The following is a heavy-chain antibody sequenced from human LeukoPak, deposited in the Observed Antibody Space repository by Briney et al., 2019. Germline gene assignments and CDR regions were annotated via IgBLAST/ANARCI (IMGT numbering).Heavy chain of an antibody. V-gene: IGHV3-21*01. J-gene: IGHJ6*03. Sequence: SGGSLRLSXAASGFIFSSYTMNWVRQAPGKGLEWVSFISSSSSYIYHAGSVKGRFTISRDNAKNSLYLQMNSLRAEDTAVYYCARDRQSITIFGVLIPIYMDVWGKGTTVTVSS. D-gene: IGHD3-3*01. CDR3: ARDRQSITIFGVLIPIYMDV. CDR1: GFIFSSYT. CDR2: ISSSSSYI.